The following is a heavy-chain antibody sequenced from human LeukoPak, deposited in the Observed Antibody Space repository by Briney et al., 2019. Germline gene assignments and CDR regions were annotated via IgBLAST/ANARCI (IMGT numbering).Heavy chain of an antibody. Sequence: GGSLRLSCAASGFTFSYYWMSWVRQAPGKGLEWVANIKQDGSEKYYMDSVKGRFTISRDNAKNSLYLQMNSLRAEDTAVYYCARSSSTPAGWFDPWGQGTLVTVSS. D-gene: IGHD2-2*01. V-gene: IGHV3-7*05. CDR2: IKQDGSEK. J-gene: IGHJ5*02. CDR1: GFTFSYYW. CDR3: ARSSSTPAGWFDP.